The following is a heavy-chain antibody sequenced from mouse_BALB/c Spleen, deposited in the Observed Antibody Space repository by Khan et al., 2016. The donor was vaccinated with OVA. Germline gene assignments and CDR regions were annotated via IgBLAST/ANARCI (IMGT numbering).Heavy chain of an antibody. CDR3: ARGNYYGYYFDY. V-gene: IGHV3-2*02. D-gene: IGHD1-1*01. J-gene: IGHJ2*01. CDR2: ISYSGVT. CDR1: GYSITSGYA. Sequence: EVQLVESGPGLVKPSQSLSLTCTVTGYSITSGYAWNWIRQFPGNKLEWMGYISYSGVTSNTPSLKSRISITRNTPKNQFFLQLNSRTTEDTATYYCARGNYYGYYFDYWGQGTTLTVSS.